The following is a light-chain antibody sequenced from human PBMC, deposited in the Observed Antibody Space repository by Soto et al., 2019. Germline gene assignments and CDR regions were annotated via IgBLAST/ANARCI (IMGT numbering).Light chain of an antibody. V-gene: IGKV1-5*03. J-gene: IGKJ2*01. Sequence: DIQLTQSPSTLSASVGDRVTITCRASQSINSRLAWYQQRPGKAPKLLMYKASSLQSGVPSRFSGSGSGTEFTLTISRLQPDDFATYCCQQYNSYPHTFGQGTKLEIK. CDR2: KAS. CDR3: QQYNSYPHT. CDR1: QSINSR.